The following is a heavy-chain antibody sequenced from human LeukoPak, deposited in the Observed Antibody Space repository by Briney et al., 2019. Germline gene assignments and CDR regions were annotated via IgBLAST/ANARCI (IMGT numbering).Heavy chain of an antibody. CDR2: INPNSRAP. D-gene: IGHD2-8*01. Sequence: DFIVLINPNSRAPNYPQKFQGSVTMTRDKTIRTAYMELSRLRSDDTAVYYCAYARRVFDYWGQGTLVTVSS. CDR3: AYARRVFDY. J-gene: IGHJ4*02. V-gene: IGHV1-2*06.